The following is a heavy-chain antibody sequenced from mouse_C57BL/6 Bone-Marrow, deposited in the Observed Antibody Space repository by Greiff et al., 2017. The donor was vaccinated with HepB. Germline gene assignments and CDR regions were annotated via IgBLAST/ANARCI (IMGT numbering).Heavy chain of an antibody. CDR1: GFTFNTYA. J-gene: IGHJ4*01. CDR2: IRSKSSNYAT. V-gene: IGHV10-3*01. D-gene: IGHD3-2*02. Sequence: EVQRVESGGGLVQPKGSLKLSCAASGFTFNTYAMHWVRQAPGKGLEWVARIRSKSSNYATYYADSVKDRFTISRDDSQSMLYLQMNNLKTEDTAMYYCVRDRQLRLRYAMDYWGQGTSVTVSS. CDR3: VRDRQLRLRYAMDY.